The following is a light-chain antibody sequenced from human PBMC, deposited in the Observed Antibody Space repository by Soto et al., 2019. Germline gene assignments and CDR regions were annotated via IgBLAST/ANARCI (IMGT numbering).Light chain of an antibody. CDR2: DVS. CDR3: CGNAGSYV. Sequence: QSALTQPRSVSGSPGQSVTISCTGTSSDVGGYNYVSWYQQHPGKAPKLKVYDVSKRPSGVPDRFSGSKSGNTASLTISGLHAEDEADDSCCGNAGSYVFGNGTKLTVL. CDR1: SSDVGGYNY. J-gene: IGLJ1*01. V-gene: IGLV2-11*01.